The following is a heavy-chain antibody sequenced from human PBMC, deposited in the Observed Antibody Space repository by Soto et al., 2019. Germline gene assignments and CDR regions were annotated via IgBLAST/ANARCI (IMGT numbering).Heavy chain of an antibody. Sequence: SETLSLTCTVSGGSMRSYFWSWIRQPAGKGLEWVGRIYTSGSTNYNPSLKSRVTMSVDTSKNQFSLNLRSVTAADAAVYYCARGSVEYQLLFREYFDYWGQGTLVTVSS. CDR3: ARGSVEYQLLFREYFDY. CDR2: IYTSGST. CDR1: GGSMRSYF. V-gene: IGHV4-4*07. J-gene: IGHJ4*02. D-gene: IGHD2-2*01.